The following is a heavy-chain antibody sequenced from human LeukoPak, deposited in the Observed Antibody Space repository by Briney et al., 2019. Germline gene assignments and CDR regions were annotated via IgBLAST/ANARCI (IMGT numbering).Heavy chain of an antibody. D-gene: IGHD3-22*01. CDR3: AKGSDHYYDSSGYYNYFDY. J-gene: IGHJ4*02. CDR1: GFTFSSYA. CDR2: ISGSGGST. V-gene: IGHV3-23*01. Sequence: PGGSLRLSCAASGFTFSSYAISWVRQAPGKGLEWVSAISGSGGSTYYADSVKGRFTISRDNSKNTLYLQMNSLRAEDTAVYYCAKGSDHYYDSSGYYNYFDYWGQGTLVTVSS.